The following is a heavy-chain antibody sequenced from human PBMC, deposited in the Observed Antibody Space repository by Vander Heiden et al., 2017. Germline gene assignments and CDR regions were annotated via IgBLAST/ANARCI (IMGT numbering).Heavy chain of an antibody. V-gene: IGHV3-15*07. D-gene: IGHD3-3*01. Sequence: EVQLVESGGGLVKPGGSLRLSCAASGSTFSNAWMNWVRQAPGKGLEWVGRIKSKTDGGTTDYAAPVKGRFTISRDDSKNTLYLQMNSLKTEDTAVYYCTTQILEWLFYFDYWGQGTLVTVSS. J-gene: IGHJ4*02. CDR3: TTQILEWLFYFDY. CDR1: GSTFSNAW. CDR2: IKSKTDGGTT.